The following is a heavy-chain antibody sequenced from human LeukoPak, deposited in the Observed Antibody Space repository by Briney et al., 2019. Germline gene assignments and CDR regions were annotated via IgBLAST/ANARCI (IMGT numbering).Heavy chain of an antibody. CDR2: ISYDGSNK. V-gene: IGHV3-30*18. D-gene: IGHD6-19*01. Sequence: PGGSLRLSCAASGFTFSSYGMHWVRQAPGKGLEWVAVISYDGSNKYYADSVKGRFTISRDNSKNTLYLQMNSLRAEDTAVYYCAKEGGSGWALDYWGQGTLSPSPQ. J-gene: IGHJ4*02. CDR3: AKEGGSGWALDY. CDR1: GFTFSSYG.